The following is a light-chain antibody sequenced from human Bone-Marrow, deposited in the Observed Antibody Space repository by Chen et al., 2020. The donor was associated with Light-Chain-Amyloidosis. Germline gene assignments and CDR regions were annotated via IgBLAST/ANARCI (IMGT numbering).Light chain of an antibody. CDR2: DDS. V-gene: IGLV3-21*02. J-gene: IGLJ3*02. CDR3: QVWERGSDRPV. CDR1: NIGSTS. Sequence: SYVLTQPSSVSVAPGQTATIACGGNNIGSTSVHWYQQTPGQAPLLVVYDDSDRPSGIPERVSGSNSGNTATLTISRVEAGEEADYYCQVWERGSDRPVFGGGTKLTVL.